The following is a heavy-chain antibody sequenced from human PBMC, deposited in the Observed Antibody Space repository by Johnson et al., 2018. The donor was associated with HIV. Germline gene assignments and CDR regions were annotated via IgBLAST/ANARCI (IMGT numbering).Heavy chain of an antibody. V-gene: IGHV3-9*01. CDR2: ISWNSDSI. CDR1: GFTFDDYA. J-gene: IGHJ3*02. D-gene: IGHD6-13*01. Sequence: VQLVESGGGLVQPGRSLRLSCAASGFTFDDYAMHWVRQAPGKGLEWVSGISWNSDSIGYADSVKGRFTISRDNSKNTLYLQMNSLRAEDTAWYYCARESVALVAFDIWGQGTMVTVSS. CDR3: ARESVALVAFDI.